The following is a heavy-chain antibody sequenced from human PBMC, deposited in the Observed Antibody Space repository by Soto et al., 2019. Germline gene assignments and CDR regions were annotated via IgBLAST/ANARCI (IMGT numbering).Heavy chain of an antibody. CDR2: ISFDAINQ. Sequence: LVVESGGGVVQPGKSLRLSCVASGFTFNNYAMHWVRQAPGKGLEWVAGISFDAINQYYADSVRGRYTIARKNSKNRLSLEMNSLRIEDTAVYYCARGLIYSYKDAFDIWGPGTTVIVSS. D-gene: IGHD5-18*01. CDR3: ARGLIYSYKDAFDI. V-gene: IGHV3-30-3*01. CDR1: GFTFNNYA. J-gene: IGHJ3*02.